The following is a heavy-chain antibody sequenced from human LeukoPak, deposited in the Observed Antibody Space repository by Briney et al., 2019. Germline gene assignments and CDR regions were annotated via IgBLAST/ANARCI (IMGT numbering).Heavy chain of an antibody. J-gene: IGHJ1*01. Sequence: GGSLRLSCAASGFTFSTYDMHWVRQVTGKGLEWVSAIGTGGDTYYLGSVKGRFTISRDNSKNTLYLQMNSLRAEDTAVYYCASGGLKDAGPQHWGQGTLVTVSS. D-gene: IGHD3-16*01. CDR1: GFTFSTYD. CDR3: ASGGLKDAGPQH. CDR2: IGTGGDT. V-gene: IGHV3-13*01.